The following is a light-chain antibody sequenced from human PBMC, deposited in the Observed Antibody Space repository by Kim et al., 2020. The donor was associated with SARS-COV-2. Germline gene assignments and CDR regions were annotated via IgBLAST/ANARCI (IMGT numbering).Light chain of an antibody. J-gene: IGLJ2*01. CDR2: GKN. CDR1: SLKTYS. CDR3: NSLDNSVDHVV. V-gene: IGLV3-19*01. Sequence: ALGQTVRITCQGDSLKTYSATWYQQKPGQAPIVVIYGKNNRPSGIPDRFSGSSSGNTASLTVTGAQAVDEADYYCNSLDNSVDHVVFGGWTQLTVL.